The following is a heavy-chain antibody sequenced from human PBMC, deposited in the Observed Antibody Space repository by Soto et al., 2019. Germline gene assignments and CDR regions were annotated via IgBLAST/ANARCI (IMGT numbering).Heavy chain of an antibody. CDR1: GYIFTNYY. Sequence: QVQLVQSGAEVKKTGASVKVSCKASGYIFTNYYIHWVRQAPGQGLEWMGTINAGGGYTTYAQQFLGRVSMTRETSTCTVSIELSSLRSEDTALYYCSRGGAIVVVTAQFDLWGKGTLVTVSS. D-gene: IGHD2-21*02. V-gene: IGHV1-46*03. J-gene: IGHJ5*02. CDR2: INAGGGYT. CDR3: SRGGAIVVVTAQFDL.